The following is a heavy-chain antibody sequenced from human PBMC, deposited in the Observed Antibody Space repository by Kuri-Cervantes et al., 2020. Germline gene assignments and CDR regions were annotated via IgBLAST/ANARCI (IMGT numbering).Heavy chain of an antibody. Sequence: GESLKISCAASGFTFSSYAMSWVRQAPGKGLEWVSSISSSSSYIYYADSVKGRFTISRDNAKNSLYLQMNSLRAEDTAVYYCAKDREIAAAGMRGWFDPWGQGTLVTVSS. V-gene: IGHV3-21*01. J-gene: IGHJ5*02. CDR1: GFTFSSYA. CDR2: ISSSSSYI. CDR3: AKDREIAAAGMRGWFDP. D-gene: IGHD6-13*01.